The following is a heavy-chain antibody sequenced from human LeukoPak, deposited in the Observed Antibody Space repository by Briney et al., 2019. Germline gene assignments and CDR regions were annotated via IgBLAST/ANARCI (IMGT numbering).Heavy chain of an antibody. Sequence: SETLSLTCTVTGGSISSSNYYWGWIRQPPGTGLEWVGSIYYSGNTHHNPSLKSRVTISEDTSKNQFSLNLNSVTAADTAVYYCARGGAARLHFQNWGQGTLVTVSS. D-gene: IGHD6-6*01. CDR2: IYYSGNT. CDR1: GGSISSSNYY. CDR3: ARGGAARLHFQN. J-gene: IGHJ1*01. V-gene: IGHV4-39*07.